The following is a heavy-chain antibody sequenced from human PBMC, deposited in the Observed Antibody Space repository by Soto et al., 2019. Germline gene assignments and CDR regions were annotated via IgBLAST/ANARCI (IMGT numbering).Heavy chain of an antibody. D-gene: IGHD2-21*02. J-gene: IGHJ6*02. CDR1: GGSFSGYY. CDR3: ARADRTLVTSYSLDV. CDR2: INHSGTI. Sequence: SETLSLTCAVYGGSFSGYYWSWIRQPPGKGLEWIGEINHSGTINFNPSLKSRLTISLDTSKKHFSLKLSSVTDADTAAYYCARADRTLVTSYSLDVWGQGTTVTVSS. V-gene: IGHV4-34*01.